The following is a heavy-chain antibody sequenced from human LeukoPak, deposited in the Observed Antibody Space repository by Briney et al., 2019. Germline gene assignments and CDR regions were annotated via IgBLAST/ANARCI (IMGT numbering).Heavy chain of an antibody. D-gene: IGHD1-26*01. V-gene: IGHV3-48*01. CDR1: GFTFSSYG. CDR3: ARARTGSLSDAFDI. Sequence: GGSLRLSCAASGFTFSSYGMHWVRQAPGKGLEWVSYISSSSSTIYYADSVKGRFTISRDNAKNSLYLQMNSLRAEDTAVYYCARARTGSLSDAFDIWGQGTMVTVSS. CDR2: ISSSSSTI. J-gene: IGHJ3*02.